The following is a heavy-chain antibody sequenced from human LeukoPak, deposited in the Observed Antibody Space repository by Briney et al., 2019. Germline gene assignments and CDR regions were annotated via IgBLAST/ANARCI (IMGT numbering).Heavy chain of an antibody. CDR2: ISGSGGST. CDR1: GFTLSSYA. V-gene: IGHV3-23*01. J-gene: IGHJ6*03. Sequence: GGSLRLSCAASGFTLSSYAMSWVRQASGKGLEWVSAISGSGGSTYYADSVKGRFTISRDNSKNTLSLQMNSLRAEDTAVYYCAKDFEKGYYYYYMDVWGKGTTVTVSS. CDR3: AKDFEKGYYYYYMDV. D-gene: IGHD3-9*01.